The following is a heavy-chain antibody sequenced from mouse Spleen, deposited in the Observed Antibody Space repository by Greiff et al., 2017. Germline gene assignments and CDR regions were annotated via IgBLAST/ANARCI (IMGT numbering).Heavy chain of an antibody. J-gene: IGHJ3*01. CDR3: AREYGNYDYAMDY. CDR2: INPYNGAT. D-gene: IGHD2-10*02. Sequence: VQLQQSGPELVKPGASVKISCKASGYSFTGYYMHWVKQSHVKSLEWIGRINPYNGATSYNQNFKDKASLTVDKSSSTAYMELHSLTSEDSAVYYCAREYGNYDYAMDYWGQGTLVTVSA. V-gene: IGHV1-31*01. CDR1: GYSFTGYY.